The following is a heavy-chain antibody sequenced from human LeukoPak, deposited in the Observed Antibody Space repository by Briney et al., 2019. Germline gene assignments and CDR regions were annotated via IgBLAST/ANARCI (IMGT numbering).Heavy chain of an antibody. CDR1: GGSISSYY. V-gene: IGHV4-59*08. CDR3: ARRGVRSSSWENYFDY. J-gene: IGHJ4*02. CDR2: IYYSGST. Sequence: PSETLSLTCTVSGGSISSYYWSWIRQPPGKGLEWIGYIYYSGSTNYNPSLKSRVTKSVDTSKNQFSLKLSSVTAADTAVYYCARRGVRSSSWENYFDYWGQGTLVTVSS. D-gene: IGHD6-13*01.